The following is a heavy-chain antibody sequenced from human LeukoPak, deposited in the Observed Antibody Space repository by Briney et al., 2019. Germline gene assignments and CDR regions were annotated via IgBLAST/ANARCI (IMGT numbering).Heavy chain of an antibody. D-gene: IGHD4-23*01. CDR3: ARVKSVGGNPHAFNI. CDR1: GFSFNSYW. CDR2: INQDGRES. Sequence: GGSLRLSCVASGFSFNSYWMSWVRQAPGKGLEWVANINQDGRESQYVDSVKGRFTISRDNAKNSLYLQMNSLRVKDTALYYCARVKSVGGNPHAFNIWGQGTMVTVSS. V-gene: IGHV3-7*01. J-gene: IGHJ3*02.